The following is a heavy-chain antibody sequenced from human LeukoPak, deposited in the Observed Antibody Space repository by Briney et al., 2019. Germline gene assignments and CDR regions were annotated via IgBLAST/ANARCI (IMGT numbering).Heavy chain of an antibody. CDR2: ITGSGDTT. D-gene: IGHD6-19*01. Sequence: GGSLRLSCAASGFTFTSYAMSWVRQAPGKGLEWVSAITGSGDTTYYAASVKGRSTISRDNSKNTLYLQMSSLRAEDTAIYYCAKDRGSRDWYKDAFDIWGQGTMVTVSS. CDR1: GFTFTSYA. CDR3: AKDRGSRDWYKDAFDI. V-gene: IGHV3-23*01. J-gene: IGHJ3*02.